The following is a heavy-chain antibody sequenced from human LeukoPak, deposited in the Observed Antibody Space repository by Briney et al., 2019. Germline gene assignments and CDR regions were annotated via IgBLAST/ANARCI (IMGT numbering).Heavy chain of an antibody. D-gene: IGHD3-10*01. V-gene: IGHV3-48*01. J-gene: IGHJ4*02. CDR3: ARNYGSGTYGTFDY. CDR2: ISIGSTAI. Sequence: PGGSLRLSCAASGFTFSNYAMNWVRQAPGKGLEWVSYISIGSTAIYYADSVKGRFTISRDTAKNSLFLQMNSLGVDDTAVYYCARNYGSGTYGTFDYWGQGTLVTVSS. CDR1: GFTFSNYA.